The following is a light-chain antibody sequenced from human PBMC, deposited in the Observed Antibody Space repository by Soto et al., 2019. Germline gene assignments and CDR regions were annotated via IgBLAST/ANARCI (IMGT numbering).Light chain of an antibody. CDR3: QQTYRIPYT. Sequence: DIQMTQSPSSLSVSIGDRVTITCRSSQSISVYINWYQKKSGTPPKLLMYAASNLQSGVPSRFSGRGSGTDFTLTISSLQPEDVASYYCQQTYRIPYTFGQGTKVEI. CDR2: AAS. J-gene: IGKJ2*01. CDR1: QSISVY. V-gene: IGKV1-39*01.